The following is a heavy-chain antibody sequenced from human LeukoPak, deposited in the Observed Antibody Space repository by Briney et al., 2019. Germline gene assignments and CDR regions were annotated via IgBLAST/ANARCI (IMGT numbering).Heavy chain of an antibody. Sequence: PSETLSLTCAVYGGSFSGYYWSWIRQPPGKGLEWIGEINHSGSTNYNPSLKSRVTISVDTSKNQFSLKLSSVTAADTAVYYCARRYSSSWRRGGNWFDPWGQGTLVTVSS. CDR2: INHSGST. D-gene: IGHD6-13*01. CDR3: ARRYSSSWRRGGNWFDP. CDR1: GGSFSGYY. J-gene: IGHJ5*02. V-gene: IGHV4-34*01.